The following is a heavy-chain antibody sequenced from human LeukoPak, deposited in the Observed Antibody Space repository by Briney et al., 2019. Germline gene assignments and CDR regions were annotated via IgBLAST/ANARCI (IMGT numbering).Heavy chain of an antibody. CDR2: IIPIFGTA. Sequence: SVKVSCKASGGTFSSYAISWVRQAPGQGLEWMGGIIPIFGTANYAQKFQGRVTITADESTSTAYMELSSLRSEDAAVYYCARAAGGVGATINWGQGTLVTVSS. V-gene: IGHV1-69*13. D-gene: IGHD1-26*01. J-gene: IGHJ4*02. CDR1: GGTFSSYA. CDR3: ARAAGGVGATIN.